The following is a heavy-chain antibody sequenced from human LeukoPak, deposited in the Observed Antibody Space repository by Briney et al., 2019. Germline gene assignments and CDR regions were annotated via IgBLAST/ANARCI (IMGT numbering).Heavy chain of an antibody. CDR3: AKPLQCSITTCPRDY. Sequence: GEALKISCGGSGYSFTTYWIGWLGQMPGKGLEWMGCIYPDNSDTRYSPYFQGQVTISADKSITTAYLQWTSLKASDTAMYYCAKPLQCSITTCPRDYWGQGTLVTVS. CDR1: GYSFTTYW. J-gene: IGHJ4*02. V-gene: IGHV5-51*01. D-gene: IGHD2-2*01. CDR2: IYPDNSDT.